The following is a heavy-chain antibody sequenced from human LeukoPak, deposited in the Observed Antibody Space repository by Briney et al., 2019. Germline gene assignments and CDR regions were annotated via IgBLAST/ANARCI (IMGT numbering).Heavy chain of an antibody. J-gene: IGHJ4*02. V-gene: IGHV3-7*01. CDR2: IKQDGSEK. CDR1: GVTFSSYW. CDR3: ARDLTRPGY. D-gene: IGHD3-9*01. Sequence: GGSLRLSCAASGVTFSSYWMSWVRQAPGKGLEWVANIKQDGSEKYYVDSVKGRFTISRDNAKNSLYLQMNSLRAEDTAVYYCARDLTRPGYWGQGTLVTVSS.